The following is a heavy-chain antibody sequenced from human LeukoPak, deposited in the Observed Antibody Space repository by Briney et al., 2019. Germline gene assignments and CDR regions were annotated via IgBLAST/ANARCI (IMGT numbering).Heavy chain of an antibody. D-gene: IGHD3-22*01. J-gene: IGHJ4*02. Sequence: PSQTLSLTCTVSGGSISSGDYYWSWIRQPPGKGLEWIGYIYYSGSTYYNPSLKSRVTISVDTSKNQFSLKLNSVTAADTAVYYCAREGDYYDSSGSFSLPYWGQGTLVTVSS. CDR3: AREGDYYDSSGSFSLPY. CDR1: GGSISSGDYY. V-gene: IGHV4-30-4*08. CDR2: IYYSGST.